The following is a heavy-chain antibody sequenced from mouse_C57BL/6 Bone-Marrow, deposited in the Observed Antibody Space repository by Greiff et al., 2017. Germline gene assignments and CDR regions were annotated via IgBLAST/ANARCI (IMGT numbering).Heavy chain of an antibody. CDR3: TRDDSNYENWYFDV. V-gene: IGHV1-5*01. Sequence: VQLQQSGTVLARPGASVKMSCKTSGYTFTSYWMHWVKQRPGQGLEWIGAIYPGNSDTSYNQKFKGKAKLTAVTSASTAYMELSSLTNEDSAVXYCTRDDSNYENWYFDVWGTGTTVTVSS. CDR1: GYTFTSYW. J-gene: IGHJ1*03. D-gene: IGHD2-5*01. CDR2: IYPGNSDT.